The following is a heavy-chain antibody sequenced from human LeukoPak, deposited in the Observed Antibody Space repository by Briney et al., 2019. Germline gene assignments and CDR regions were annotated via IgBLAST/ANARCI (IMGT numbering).Heavy chain of an antibody. CDR1: GFTFSSYS. D-gene: IGHD6-19*01. CDR3: AKDLHGVAVPDY. Sequence: GRSLRLSCAASGFTFSSYSMNWVRQAPGKGLEWVSSISSSSSYIYYADSVKGRFTISRDNAKNSLYLQMNSLRAEDAAVYYCAKDLHGVAVPDYWGQGTLVTVSS. V-gene: IGHV3-21*04. CDR2: ISSSSSYI. J-gene: IGHJ4*02.